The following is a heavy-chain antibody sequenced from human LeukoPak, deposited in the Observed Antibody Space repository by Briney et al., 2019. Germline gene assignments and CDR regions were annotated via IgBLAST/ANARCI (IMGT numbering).Heavy chain of an antibody. V-gene: IGHV4-61*02. D-gene: IGHD4-17*01. CDR1: GGSISSGSHY. Sequence: SETLSLSCTVSGGSISSGSHYWSWIRQPAGKGLEWIGRIYTSGSTNHNPSLKSRVTISVDTSKNQSSLKLSSVTAADTAVYYCARVYGDYVDYWGQGTLVTVSS. J-gene: IGHJ4*02. CDR2: IYTSGST. CDR3: ARVYGDYVDY.